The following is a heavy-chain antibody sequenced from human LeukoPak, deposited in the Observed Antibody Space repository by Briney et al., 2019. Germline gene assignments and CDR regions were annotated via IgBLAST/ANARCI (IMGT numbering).Heavy chain of an antibody. CDR2: IGFSDRAV. CDR3: ARESTSSGGDCSIDY. J-gene: IGHJ4*02. Sequence: GGSLRLSCAASGFTFNSYEMNWVRQAPGKGLEWLSWIGFSDRAVYYADSVKGRFTLSRDDAENSLYLQMNSLSVDDTAVYYCARESTSSGGDCSIDYWGQGTLVTVSS. CDR1: GFTFNSYE. D-gene: IGHD2-21*02. V-gene: IGHV3-48*03.